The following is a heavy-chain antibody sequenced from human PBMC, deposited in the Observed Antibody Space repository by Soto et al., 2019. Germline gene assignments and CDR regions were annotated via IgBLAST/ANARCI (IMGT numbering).Heavy chain of an antibody. CDR1: GGTFNSFA. CDR3: ARDRVMRGNSYYYGMDG. D-gene: IGHD2-21*01. J-gene: IGHJ6*02. V-gene: IGHV1-69*12. Sequence: QVLLVQSGAEVKKPGSSMKVSCKTSGGTFNSFAISWVRLVPGQGLEWMGVIIPGFASPTYAQTLQGRVSITADESTTTAYMELSSLRSEDTAVYYCARDRVMRGNSYYYGMDGWGQGTTVTVSS. CDR2: IIPGFASP.